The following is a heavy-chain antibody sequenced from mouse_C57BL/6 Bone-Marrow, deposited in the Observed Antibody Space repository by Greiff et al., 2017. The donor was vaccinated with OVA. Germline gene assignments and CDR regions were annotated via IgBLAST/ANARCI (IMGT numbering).Heavy chain of an antibody. CDR1: GYAFSSSW. D-gene: IGHD3-2*02. CDR2: IYPGDGDT. CDR3: AYSSGASFDY. J-gene: IGHJ2*01. V-gene: IGHV1-82*01. Sequence: QVQLKESGPELVKPGASVKISCKASGYAFSSSWMNWVKQRPGKGLEWIGRIYPGDGDTNYNGKFKGKATLTADKSSSTAYMQLSSLTSEDAAVYFCAYSSGASFDYWGQGTTLTVSS.